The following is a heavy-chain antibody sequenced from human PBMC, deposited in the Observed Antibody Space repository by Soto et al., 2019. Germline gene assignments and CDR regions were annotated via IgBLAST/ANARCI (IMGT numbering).Heavy chain of an antibody. V-gene: IGHV4-59*01. CDR1: GGSISSYY. J-gene: IGHJ4*02. D-gene: IGHD3-16*01. CDR2: IYYSGST. Sequence: QVQLQESGPGLVKPSETLSLTCTVSGGSISSYYWSWIRQPPGKGLEWIGYIYYSGSTNYNPSLKSRVTISVDTSKNQFSLKLSSVTAADTAVYYCARGKGGLRLGDLRLDYWGQGTLVTVSS. CDR3: ARGKGGLRLGDLRLDY.